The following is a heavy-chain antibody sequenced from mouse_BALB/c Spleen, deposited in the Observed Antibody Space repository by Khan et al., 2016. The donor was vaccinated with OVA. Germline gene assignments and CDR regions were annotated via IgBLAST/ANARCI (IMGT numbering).Heavy chain of an antibody. CDR2: IYPGSDST. J-gene: IGHJ3*01. V-gene: IGHV1-77*01. CDR3: ARAGWDVFAY. Sequence: QVQLQQSGPELVKPGASVKMSCKASGYTFTDYVMNWVKQRNGQGLEWIGQIYPGSDSTYYNEKFKGKATLTTDRSSNTAHMQLSNLTSEDSAVYFCARAGWDVFAYWGQGTLVTVSA. CDR1: GYTFTDYV. D-gene: IGHD4-1*01.